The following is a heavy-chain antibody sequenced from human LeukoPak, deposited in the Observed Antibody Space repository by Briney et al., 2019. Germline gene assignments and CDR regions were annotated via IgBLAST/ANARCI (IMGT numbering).Heavy chain of an antibody. V-gene: IGHV4-39*07. CDR3: ARENSGYDPPSYYYYMDV. D-gene: IGHD5-12*01. Sequence: SETLSLTCTVSGGSISSSSYYWGWIRQPPGTGLEWIGSIYYSGSSYYNPSLESRVTISVDTSKNQFSLKLSPVTAADTAVYYCARENSGYDPPSYYYYMDVWGKGTTVTVSS. CDR2: IYYSGSS. J-gene: IGHJ6*03. CDR1: GGSISSSSYY.